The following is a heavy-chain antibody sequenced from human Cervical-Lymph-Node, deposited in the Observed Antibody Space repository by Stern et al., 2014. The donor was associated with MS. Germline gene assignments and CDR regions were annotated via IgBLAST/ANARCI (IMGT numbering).Heavy chain of an antibody. CDR2: FIPVFGTA. J-gene: IGHJ6*02. CDR3: ARAVVPPPDYGMDV. V-gene: IGHV1-69*01. Sequence: QLVQSGAEVKKPGSSVKVSCKATGGSVSSYVINWVRQAPGQGLEWMGGFIPVFGTANHAQKFHGRVTITAAGSTSTGYMELSSLRSAVTAVDYCARAVVPPPDYGMDVWGQGTTVTVSS. CDR1: GGSVSSYV. D-gene: IGHD4-23*01.